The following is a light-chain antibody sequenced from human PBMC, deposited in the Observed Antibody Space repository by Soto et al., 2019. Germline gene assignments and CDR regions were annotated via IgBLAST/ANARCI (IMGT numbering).Light chain of an antibody. CDR1: QNILYSSNNKNY. Sequence: DIVMTQSPDSLAVSLGERATINCKSSQNILYSSNNKNYLAWYQQKPGQPPKLLIYWAATRESGVPDRFSGSGSGTDFTFTIRSLQAEDVAVYYCQQYYTSWTFGQGTKVEIK. CDR3: QQYYTSWT. V-gene: IGKV4-1*01. CDR2: WAA. J-gene: IGKJ1*01.